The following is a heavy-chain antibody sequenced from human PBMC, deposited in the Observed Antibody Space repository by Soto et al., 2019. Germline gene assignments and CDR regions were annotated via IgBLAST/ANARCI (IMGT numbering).Heavy chain of an antibody. J-gene: IGHJ6*02. CDR2: IRSKVNNYAT. CDR1: GFTFSGSA. Sequence: VQLVESGGGLVQPGGSLKLSCAASGFTFSGSAVHWVRQASGKGLEWVGHIRSKVNNYATAYAASVKGRFTISRDDSKNTAYLQMNSLKTEDTAVYYCSRHEGQVTTNVWGQGTTVTVSS. CDR3: SRHEGQVTTNV. V-gene: IGHV3-73*02. D-gene: IGHD3-22*01.